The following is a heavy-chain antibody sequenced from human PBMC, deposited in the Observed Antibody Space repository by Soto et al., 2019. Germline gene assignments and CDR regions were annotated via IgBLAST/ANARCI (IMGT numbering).Heavy chain of an antibody. CDR3: SIGSWSGEVFDI. Sequence: QVQLVQSGAEVKKPGSSVKVSCTDSGGTFSTYSMFWVRQAPGQGLEWMGRIIPMLGIRNYAQRFQDRVTLTADKSTATAHMELSSLRSEDTALYYCSIGSWSGEVFDIWGQGTMVTVSS. D-gene: IGHD3-3*02. V-gene: IGHV1-69*02. CDR1: GGTFSTYS. J-gene: IGHJ3*02. CDR2: IIPMLGIR.